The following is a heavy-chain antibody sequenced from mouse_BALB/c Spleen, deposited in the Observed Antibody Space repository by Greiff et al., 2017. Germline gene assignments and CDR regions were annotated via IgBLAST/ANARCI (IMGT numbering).Heavy chain of an antibody. V-gene: IGHV2-9*02. J-gene: IGHJ2*01. D-gene: IGHD2-1*01. CDR1: GFSLTSYG. CDR3: ARDLYYGNYEGSYFDY. Sequence: VQRVESGPGLVAPSQSLSITCTVSGFSLTSYGVHWVRQPPGKGLEWLGVIWAGGSTNYNSALMSRLSISKDNSKSQVFLKMNSLQTDDTAMYYCARDLYYGNYEGSYFDYWGQGTTLTVSS. CDR2: IWAGGST.